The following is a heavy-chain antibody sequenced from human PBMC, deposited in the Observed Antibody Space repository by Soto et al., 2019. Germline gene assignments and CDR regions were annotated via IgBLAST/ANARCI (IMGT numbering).Heavy chain of an antibody. CDR1: AYTSTSYF. J-gene: IGHJ6*03. V-gene: IGHV1-18*04. D-gene: IGHD4-17*01. CDR3: ARDNYGDYYYYMDV. Sequence: ASVKVSCKASAYTSTSYFMHWVRQAPGQGLEWMGRISASHGNASYAQKLQGRVTMTTDTSTSTAYMELRSLRSDDTAVYYCARDNYGDYYYYMDVWGKGTTVTVSS. CDR2: ISASHGNA.